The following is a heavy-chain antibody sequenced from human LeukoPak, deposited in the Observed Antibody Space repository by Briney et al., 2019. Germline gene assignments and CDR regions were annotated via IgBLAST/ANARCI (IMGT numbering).Heavy chain of an antibody. CDR3: ARVAVSGPTGWFDS. Sequence: LGGSLRLSCAGSGFALKSYSLSWVRQAPGKGLEWVSSISSTSAYIYYADSVKGRFTISRDNVDNVVYLQMNSLGAEDTAVYYCARVAVSGPTGWFDSWGQGTLVTVSS. CDR2: ISSTSAYI. J-gene: IGHJ5*01. D-gene: IGHD2-8*02. CDR1: GFALKSYS. V-gene: IGHV3-21*01.